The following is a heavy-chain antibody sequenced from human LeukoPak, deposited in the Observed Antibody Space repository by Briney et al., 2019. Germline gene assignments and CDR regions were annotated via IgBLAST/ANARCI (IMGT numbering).Heavy chain of an antibody. D-gene: IGHD2-15*01. CDR1: GFTFSSHN. CDR2: ISSTSTYI. V-gene: IGHV3-21*01. CDR3: ARVRYCSGGSCYILDF. Sequence: PGGSLRLSCATSGFTFSSHNMNWVRQDQGKGLEWVSSISSTSTYIYYADSVKGRFTISRDNAKNALYLQMNSLRAEDTAVYYCARVRYCSGGSCYILDFWGQGTLVTVSS. J-gene: IGHJ4*02.